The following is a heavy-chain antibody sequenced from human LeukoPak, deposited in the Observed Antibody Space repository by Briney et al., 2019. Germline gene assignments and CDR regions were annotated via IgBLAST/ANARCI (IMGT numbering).Heavy chain of an antibody. CDR3: ASLTTADAFDI. CDR1: GGSISSGH. V-gene: IGHV4-59*01. Sequence: SETLSLTCSVSGGSISSGHWSWIRQPPGKGLEWIAFISYSGSPDYNPSLKSRITISVDTSKNQFSLKVSSVTAADTAVYYCASLTTADAFDIWGQGTMVTVSS. D-gene: IGHD4-17*01. J-gene: IGHJ3*02. CDR2: ISYSGSP.